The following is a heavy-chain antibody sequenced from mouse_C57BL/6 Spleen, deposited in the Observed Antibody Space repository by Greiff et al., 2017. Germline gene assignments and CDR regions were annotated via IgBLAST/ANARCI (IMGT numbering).Heavy chain of an antibody. D-gene: IGHD1-1*01. CDR3: ARWGRGDY. CDR2: IDPSDSYT. J-gene: IGHJ2*01. Sequence: QVQLQQSGAELVKPGASVKLSCKASGYTFTSYWMQWVKQRPGQGLEWIGEIDPSDSYTNYNQKFKGKATLTVDTSSSTAYMQLSSLTSEDSAVYYCARWGRGDYWGQGTTLTVSS. CDR1: GYTFTSYW. V-gene: IGHV1-50*01.